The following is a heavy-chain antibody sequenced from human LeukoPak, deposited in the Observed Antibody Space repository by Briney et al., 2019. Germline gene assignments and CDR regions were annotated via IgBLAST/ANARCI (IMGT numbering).Heavy chain of an antibody. CDR1: GFTFSSYW. J-gene: IGHJ6*03. Sequence: GGSLRLSCAASGFTFSSYWMHWVRQAPGKGLVWVSRINSDGSSTSYADSVKGRFTISRDNAKNTLYLQMNSLRAEDTAVYYCAREEQYQLPKGYCYYMDVWGKGTTVTVSS. V-gene: IGHV3-74*01. CDR2: INSDGSST. CDR3: AREEQYQLPKGYCYYMDV. D-gene: IGHD2-2*01.